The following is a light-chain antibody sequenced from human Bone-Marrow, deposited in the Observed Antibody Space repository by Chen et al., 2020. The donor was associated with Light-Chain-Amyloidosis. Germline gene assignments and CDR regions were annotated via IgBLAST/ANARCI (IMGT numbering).Light chain of an antibody. Sequence: SYELTQPPSVSVSPGQTARITCSGDDLPTKYAYWYQQKPGQAPVLVIHRDTERPSGISERFSGSSSGATATLTISVVQAADEAAYNCQSADSSGTYEVICGGGTKLTVL. CDR3: QSADSSGTYEVI. V-gene: IGLV3-25*03. CDR2: RDT. CDR1: DLPTKY. J-gene: IGLJ2*01.